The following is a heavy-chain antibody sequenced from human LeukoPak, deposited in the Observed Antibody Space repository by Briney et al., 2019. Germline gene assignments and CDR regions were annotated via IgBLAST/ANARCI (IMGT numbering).Heavy chain of an antibody. Sequence: GGSLRLSCAASGFTFSSYEMNWVRQAPGKGLEWVSYISSSGSTVFYADSLKGRFTTSGDNAKNSLYLQMKSLRAEDTAVYYCARLGYCSGGSCYSLDFWGQGTLVTVSS. CDR3: ARLGYCSGGSCYSLDF. CDR1: GFTFSSYE. V-gene: IGHV3-48*03. CDR2: ISSSGSTV. D-gene: IGHD2-15*01. J-gene: IGHJ4*02.